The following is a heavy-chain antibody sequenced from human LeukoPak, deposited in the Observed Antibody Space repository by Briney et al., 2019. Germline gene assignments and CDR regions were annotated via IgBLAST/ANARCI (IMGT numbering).Heavy chain of an antibody. Sequence: PGGSLRLSCAASGFTFSSYGMHWVRQAPGKGLEWVAVISYDGSNKYYADSVKGRFTISRDNSKNTLYLQMNSLRAEDTAVYYCAKDRRVRYFDWGEYYFDYWGQGTLVTVSS. CDR3: AKDRRVRYFDWGEYYFDY. D-gene: IGHD3-9*01. J-gene: IGHJ4*02. CDR1: GFTFSSYG. CDR2: ISYDGSNK. V-gene: IGHV3-30*18.